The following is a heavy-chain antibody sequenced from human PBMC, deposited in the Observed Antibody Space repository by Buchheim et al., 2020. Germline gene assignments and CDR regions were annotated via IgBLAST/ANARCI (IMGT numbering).Heavy chain of an antibody. Sequence: QVQLQQWGAGLLKPSETLSLTCAVYGGSFSGYYWSWIRQPPGKGLEWIGEINHSGSTNYNPSLKSRVTISVDTSKNQFSMKLRSVTAADTAVYYCARAGRIYSSFHYWGQGTL. J-gene: IGHJ4*02. CDR2: INHSGST. CDR1: GGSFSGYY. V-gene: IGHV4-34*01. CDR3: ARAGRIYSSFHY. D-gene: IGHD6-13*01.